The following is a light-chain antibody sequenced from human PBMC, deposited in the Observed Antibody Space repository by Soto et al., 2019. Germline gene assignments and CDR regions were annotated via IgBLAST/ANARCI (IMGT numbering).Light chain of an antibody. V-gene: IGLV2-23*02. CDR2: DVN. Sequence: QSALTQPASVSASPGQSITIPCTGTSSDVGSYNLVSWFQQHPGKAPKLMIYDVNKRPSGVPDRFSGFKSGNTASLSISGLQAEDEAEYYCCSYAGNYRVLFGGGTKVTVL. CDR3: CSYAGNYRVL. CDR1: SSDVGSYNL. J-gene: IGLJ3*02.